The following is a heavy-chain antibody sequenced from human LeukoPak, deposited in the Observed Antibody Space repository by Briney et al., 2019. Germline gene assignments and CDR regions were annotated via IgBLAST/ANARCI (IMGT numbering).Heavy chain of an antibody. Sequence: SETPSLTCTVSGGSISSSAYYWGWIRQSPGKGLEWIGTISYSGSTYYNPSLKSRLTISVDTSKNQFSLRLSSVAAADTAVYYCARHRYFWSGYYNAFDMWGQGTMVTVSS. D-gene: IGHD3-3*01. CDR3: ARHRYFWSGYYNAFDM. V-gene: IGHV4-39*01. CDR1: GGSISSSAYY. CDR2: ISYSGST. J-gene: IGHJ3*02.